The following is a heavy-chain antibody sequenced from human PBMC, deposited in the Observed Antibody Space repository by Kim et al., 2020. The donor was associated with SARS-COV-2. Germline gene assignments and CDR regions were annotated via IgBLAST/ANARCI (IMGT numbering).Heavy chain of an antibody. Sequence: GGSLRLSCAASGFTFSSYSMNWVRQAPGKGLEWVSYISSSSSTIYYADSVKGRFTISRDNAKNSLYLQMNSLRDEDTAVYYCASGSPPGSSGYYQGSTFDYWGQGTLVTVSS. CDR2: ISSSSSTI. V-gene: IGHV3-48*02. J-gene: IGHJ4*02. CDR3: ASGSPPGSSGYYQGSTFDY. CDR1: GFTFSSYS. D-gene: IGHD3-22*01.